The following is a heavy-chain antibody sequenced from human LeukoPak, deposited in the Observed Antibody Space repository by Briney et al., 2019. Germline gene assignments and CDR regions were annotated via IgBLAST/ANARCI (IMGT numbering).Heavy chain of an antibody. Sequence: SETLSLTCGVSGASVSSHFWSWIRQTPGMGLEWIGYISNRGSTGYNPSLRSRVTISVDAPKNEVSLNVRSVSAADTAVYYCAKDASGTYYAFDVWGQGRTV. CDR1: GASVSSHF. D-gene: IGHD1-26*01. J-gene: IGHJ3*01. CDR3: AKDASGTYYAFDV. CDR2: ISNRGST. V-gene: IGHV4-59*02.